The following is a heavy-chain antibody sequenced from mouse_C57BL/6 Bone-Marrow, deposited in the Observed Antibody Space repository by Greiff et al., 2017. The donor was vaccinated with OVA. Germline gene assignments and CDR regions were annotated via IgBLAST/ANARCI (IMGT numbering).Heavy chain of an antibody. V-gene: IGHV5-4*01. CDR1: GFTFSSYA. Sequence: EVQRVESGGGLVKPGGSLKLSCAASGFTFSSYAMSWVRQTPEKRLEWVATICDGGSYTSYPDNVKGRCTLSRDTATNNLYLQMSHLKSEDTAMDYCARVYYGRPYWYFDVWGTGTTVTVSS. J-gene: IGHJ1*03. CDR3: ARVYYGRPYWYFDV. CDR2: ICDGGSYT. D-gene: IGHD1-1*01.